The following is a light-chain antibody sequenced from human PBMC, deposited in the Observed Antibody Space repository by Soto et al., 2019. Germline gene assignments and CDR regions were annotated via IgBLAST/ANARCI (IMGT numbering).Light chain of an antibody. Sequence: QAVVTQPPSASGTPGQRVAISCSGSSSNIGSNSVSWYQQLPGSAPKLLISRDDQRPSGVPDRFSGSKSGTSASLAISGLQSDDEADFYCAAWDDSLNGHVFGTGTKLTVL. V-gene: IGLV1-44*01. CDR2: RDD. CDR3: AAWDDSLNGHV. J-gene: IGLJ1*01. CDR1: SSNIGSNS.